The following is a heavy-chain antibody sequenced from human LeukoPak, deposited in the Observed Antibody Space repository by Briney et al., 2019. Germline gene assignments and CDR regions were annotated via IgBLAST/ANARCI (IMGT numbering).Heavy chain of an antibody. CDR2: INQGGSAQ. CDR3: ARDISASGIFFDS. V-gene: IGHV3-7*01. J-gene: IGHJ4*02. CDR1: GFAFSTFW. Sequence: GGSLRLSCAASGFAFSTFWMGWVRQVPGKGLEWVANINQGGSAQYYVDSVKGRFTISRDNAENALYLQMNSLRAEDTAVYFCARDISASGIFFDSWGQGTLVTVSS. D-gene: IGHD6-13*01.